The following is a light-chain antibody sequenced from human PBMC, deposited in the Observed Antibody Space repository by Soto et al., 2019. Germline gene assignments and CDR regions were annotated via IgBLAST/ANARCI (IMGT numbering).Light chain of an antibody. Sequence: DIQMTQSPFTLSASVGDRVTITCRASESISDWLAWYQQKSGEAPKVLIYQVSRLESGVPSRFSGSGSGTEFTLTISSLEPDDFATYYCLQYSSYSMYTFGQGTKLEIK. J-gene: IGKJ2*01. CDR1: ESISDW. CDR3: LQYSSYSMYT. V-gene: IGKV1-5*03. CDR2: QVS.